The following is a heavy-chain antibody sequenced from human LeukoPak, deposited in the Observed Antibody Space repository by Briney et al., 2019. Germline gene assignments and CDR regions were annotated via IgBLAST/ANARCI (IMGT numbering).Heavy chain of an antibody. CDR1: GFTFSSYS. D-gene: IGHD1-7*01. V-gene: IGHV3-21*01. Sequence: GGSLRLSCAASGFTFSSYSMNWVRQAPGKGLEWVSSISSSSSYIYYADSVKGRFTISRDNAKNSLYLQMNSLRAEDTAVYYCARVGWVDNWNYEGYFQHWGQGTLVTVSS. CDR3: ARVGWVDNWNYEGYFQH. CDR2: ISSSSSYI. J-gene: IGHJ1*01.